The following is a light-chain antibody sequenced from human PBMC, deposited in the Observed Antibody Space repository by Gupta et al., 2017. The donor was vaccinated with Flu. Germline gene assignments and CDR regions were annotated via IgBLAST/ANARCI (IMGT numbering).Light chain of an antibody. J-gene: IGLJ1*01. CDR3: QSYASSLSGEV. CDR2: GNS. V-gene: IGLV1-40*01. Sequence: QSALTQPPSVSGAPGQRVTISCTGSSSNIGAGYDVHWYQQLPGTAPKLLIYGNSNRPSGVPDRFSGSKSGTSASLTITGLQAEDEADYYCQSYASSLSGEVFGAGTKVTVL. CDR1: SSNIGAGYD.